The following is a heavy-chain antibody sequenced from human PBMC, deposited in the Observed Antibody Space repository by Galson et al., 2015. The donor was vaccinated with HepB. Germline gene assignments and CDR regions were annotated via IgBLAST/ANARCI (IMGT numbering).Heavy chain of an antibody. CDR1: GGSIISDSKW. CDR3: ARGEYQLLFGVDY. CDR2: IYHSGST. D-gene: IGHD2-2*01. J-gene: IGHJ4*02. Sequence: SETLSLTCAVSGGSIISDSKWWTWVRQPPGKGLEWIGEIYHSGSTNYNPSLKSRVTISLDKSENQFFLKLNSMTAADTAVYYCARGEYQLLFGVDYWGQGTLVTVSS. V-gene: IGHV4-4*02.